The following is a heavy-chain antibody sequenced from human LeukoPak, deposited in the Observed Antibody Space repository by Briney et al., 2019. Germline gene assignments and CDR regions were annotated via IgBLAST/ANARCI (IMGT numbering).Heavy chain of an antibody. CDR1: GFTFSSYG. Sequence: GSLRLSRAASGFTFSSYGMHWVRQAPGKGLEWVAVIWYDGSNKYYADSVKGRFTISRDNSKNTLYLQMNSLRAEDTAVYYCAGDRSPLLGDSSGPYYYYGMDVWGQGTTVTVSS. CDR3: AGDRSPLLGDSSGPYYYYGMDV. CDR2: IWYDGSNK. D-gene: IGHD3-22*01. V-gene: IGHV3-33*01. J-gene: IGHJ6*02.